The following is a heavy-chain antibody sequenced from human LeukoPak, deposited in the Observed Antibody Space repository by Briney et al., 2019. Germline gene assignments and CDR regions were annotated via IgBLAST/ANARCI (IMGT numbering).Heavy chain of an antibody. Sequence: GESLKISFKGSGYSFYTYWIAWVRPMPGKGLGWMGIIYPDDSDTRYSPSFQGQVTISADKSIDTAYLQWRSLKASDTGMYYCVRQSLGEFKYWGQGTLVTVSS. CDR2: IYPDDSDT. V-gene: IGHV5-51*01. CDR1: GYSFYTYW. D-gene: IGHD3-10*01. CDR3: VRQSLGEFKY. J-gene: IGHJ4*02.